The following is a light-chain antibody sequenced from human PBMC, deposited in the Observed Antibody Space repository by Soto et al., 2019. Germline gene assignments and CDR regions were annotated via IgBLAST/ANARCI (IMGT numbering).Light chain of an antibody. CDR1: QNITNY. CDR3: QHYNSYSEA. CDR2: AAS. Sequence: DIQLTQSPSSLSASVGDRVTITFRASQNITNYFNWYQQKPGEAPTLLIYAASSLQSGVPSRFSGSGSGTEFTLTISSLQPDDFATYYCQHYNSYSEAFGQGTKVDI. J-gene: IGKJ1*01. V-gene: IGKV1-5*01.